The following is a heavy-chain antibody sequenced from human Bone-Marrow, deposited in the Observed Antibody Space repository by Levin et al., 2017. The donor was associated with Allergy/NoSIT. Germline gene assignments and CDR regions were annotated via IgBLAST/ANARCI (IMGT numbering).Heavy chain of an antibody. CDR2: IKKDGSQK. V-gene: IGHV3-7*02. Sequence: LSLTCVVSGFTISSSWMSWVRPAPGKGLEWVAKIKKDGSQKYYVNSVKGRFTISRDNAKNSLYLQMNSLRAEDTAVYYCVNWGSYWGQGTLVTVSS. D-gene: IGHD3-16*01. J-gene: IGHJ4*02. CDR3: VNWGSY. CDR1: GFTISSSW.